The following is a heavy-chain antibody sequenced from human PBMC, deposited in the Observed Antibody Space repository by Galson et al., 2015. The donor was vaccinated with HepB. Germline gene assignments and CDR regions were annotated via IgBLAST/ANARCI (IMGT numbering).Heavy chain of an antibody. D-gene: IGHD3-10*01. CDR1: GYIFTDSF. CDR3: ARNLEGRDWFDP. Sequence: SVKVSCKASGYIFTDSFIHWVRQAPGQGLEWMGWINPNNGGIKYAQTFQGRVTMTRDTSITTVYMELSRLRSDDTAVYYCARNLEGRDWFDPWGQGTLVIVSS. CDR2: INPNNGGI. V-gene: IGHV1-2*02. J-gene: IGHJ5*02.